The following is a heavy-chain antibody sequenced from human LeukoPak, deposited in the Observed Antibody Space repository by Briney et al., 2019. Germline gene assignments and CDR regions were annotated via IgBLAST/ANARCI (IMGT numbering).Heavy chain of an antibody. D-gene: IGHD1-26*01. CDR1: GFTFDDYA. Sequence: GGSLRLSCAASGFTFDDYAMHWVRQAPGKGLEWVSAISGSGGSTYYADSVKGRFTISRDNSKNTLYLQMNSLRAEDTAVCYCAKATSRFSGSYYLDYWGQGTLVTVSS. CDR3: AKATSRFSGSYYLDY. CDR2: ISGSGGST. J-gene: IGHJ4*02. V-gene: IGHV3-23*01.